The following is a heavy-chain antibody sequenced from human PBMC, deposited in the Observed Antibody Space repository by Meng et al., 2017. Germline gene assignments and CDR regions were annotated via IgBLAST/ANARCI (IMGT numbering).Heavy chain of an antibody. D-gene: IGHD3-10*01. CDR2: IRSKAYGGTT. Sequence: SLKIYCAASGFTFSNAWMRWVRQAPGKGLEWVGFIRSKAYGGTTEYAASVKGRFTISRDDSKSIAYLQMNSLTTEDTAVYYCTRVRGSGSYYDHWGQGTLVTVSS. CDR1: GFTFSNAW. CDR3: TRVRGSGSYYDH. V-gene: IGHV3-49*04. J-gene: IGHJ4*02.